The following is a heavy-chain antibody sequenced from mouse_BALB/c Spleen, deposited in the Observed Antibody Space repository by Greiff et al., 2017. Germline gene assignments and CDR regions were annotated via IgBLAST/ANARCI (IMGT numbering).Heavy chain of an antibody. D-gene: IGHD1-1*01. V-gene: IGHV1-7*01. CDR1: GYTFTSYW. CDR2: INPSTGYT. CDR3: ARYYGSLDYFDY. Sequence: VQLQQSGAELAKPGASVKMSCKASGYTFTSYWMHWVKQRPGQGLEWIGYINPSTGYTEYNQKFKDKATLTADKSSSTAYMQLSSLTSEDSAVYYCARYYGSLDYFDYWGQGTTLTVSS. J-gene: IGHJ2*01.